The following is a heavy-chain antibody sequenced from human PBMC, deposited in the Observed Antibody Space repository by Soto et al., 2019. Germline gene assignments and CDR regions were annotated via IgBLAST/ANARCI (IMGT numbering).Heavy chain of an antibody. J-gene: IGHJ4*02. CDR2: INSEGTST. Sequence: PGGSLRLSCAASGFTFSDYWIHWVRQAPGKGLVWDSVINSEGTSTKYADSVKGRFTVSRDNTKNTLYLQMNSLRAEDTAVYYCGRVSGYSFGYGYWGQGTLVTVSS. CDR1: GFTFSDYW. V-gene: IGHV3-74*03. CDR3: GRVSGYSFGYGY. D-gene: IGHD5-12*01.